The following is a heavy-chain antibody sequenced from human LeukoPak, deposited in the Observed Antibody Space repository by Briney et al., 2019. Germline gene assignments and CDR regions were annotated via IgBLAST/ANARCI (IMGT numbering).Heavy chain of an antibody. CDR1: GGSISSGGYY. V-gene: IGHV4-39*02. D-gene: IGHD2-15*01. CDR2: IYYSGST. CDR3: AREYCSGGSCYTS. Sequence: SETLSLTCTVSGGSISSGGYYWSWIRQPPGKGLEWIGSIYYSGSTYYNPSLKSRVTISVDTSKNQFSLKLSSVTAADTAVYYCAREYCSGGSCYTSWGQGTLVTVSS. J-gene: IGHJ5*02.